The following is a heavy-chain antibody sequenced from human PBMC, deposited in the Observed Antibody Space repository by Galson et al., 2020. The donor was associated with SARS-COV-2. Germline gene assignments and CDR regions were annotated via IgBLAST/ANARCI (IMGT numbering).Heavy chain of an antibody. Sequence: SETLSLTCTVSGGSISSYYWSWIRQPPGKGLEWIGYIYYSGSTNYNPSLKSRVTISVDTSKNQFSLKLSSVTAADTAVYYCARGEGDGYNLGILRGNWFDPWGQGTLVTVSS. J-gene: IGHJ5*02. CDR1: GGSISSYY. CDR3: ARGEGDGYNLGILRGNWFDP. CDR2: IYYSGST. V-gene: IGHV4-59*13. D-gene: IGHD5-12*01.